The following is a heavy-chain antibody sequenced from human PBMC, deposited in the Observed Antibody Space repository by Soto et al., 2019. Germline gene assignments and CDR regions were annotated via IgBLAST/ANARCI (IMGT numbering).Heavy chain of an antibody. CDR1: GFTFSDYY. CDR3: ASYCSSTSCYWETAFDI. Sequence: PGGSLRLSCAASGFTFSDYYMSWIRQAPGKGLEWVSYISSSGSTIYYADSVKGRFTISRDNAKNSLYLQMNSLRAEDTAVYYCASYCSSTSCYWETAFDIWGQGTMVTVSS. D-gene: IGHD2-2*01. V-gene: IGHV3-11*01. J-gene: IGHJ3*02. CDR2: ISSSGSTI.